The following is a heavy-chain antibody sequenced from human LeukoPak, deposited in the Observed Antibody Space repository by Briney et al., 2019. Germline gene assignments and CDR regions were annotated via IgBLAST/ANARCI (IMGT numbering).Heavy chain of an antibody. D-gene: IGHD4-17*01. CDR3: ARLRYGDFYYYYYMDV. Sequence: SETLSLTCTVSGGSISSRGYYWSWIRQHPGKGLECIGCIYYTGSTYYNPSLESRVTMSVDTSKNQLSLKLSSLTAADTAVYYCARLRYGDFYYYYYMDVWGKGTTVTVSS. CDR2: IYYTGST. J-gene: IGHJ6*03. V-gene: IGHV4-31*03. CDR1: GGSISSRGYY.